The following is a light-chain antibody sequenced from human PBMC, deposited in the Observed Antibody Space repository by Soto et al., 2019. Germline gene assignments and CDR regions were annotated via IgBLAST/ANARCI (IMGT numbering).Light chain of an antibody. CDR1: QGIGDT. V-gene: IGKV3D-15*01. J-gene: IGKJ5*01. CDR2: DAS. CDR3: QQYNNWPPIT. Sequence: DIVMTQSPATLSVSPGEGATLSCRASQGIGDTLSWYQQKPGQTPRLLIYDASNRATGIPARFSGSGSGTEFTPTISSLQSQDFAVYYCQQYNNWPPITVGQGTRLEIK.